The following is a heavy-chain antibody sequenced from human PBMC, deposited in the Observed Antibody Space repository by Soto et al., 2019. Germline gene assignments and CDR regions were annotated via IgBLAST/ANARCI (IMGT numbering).Heavy chain of an antibody. J-gene: IGHJ6*02. CDR3: ARERPPADYYYGMDV. CDR2: INPNSGGT. Sequence: GASVKVSCKASGYTFTSYDINWVRQATGQGLEWMGWINPNSGGTNYAQKFQGWVTMTRDTSISTAYMELSRLRSDDTAVYYCARERPPADYYYGMDVWGQGTTFTVSS. CDR1: GYTFTSYD. D-gene: IGHD6-6*01. V-gene: IGHV1-2*04.